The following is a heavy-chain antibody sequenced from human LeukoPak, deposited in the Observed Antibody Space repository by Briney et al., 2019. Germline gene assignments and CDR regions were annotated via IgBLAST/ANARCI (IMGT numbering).Heavy chain of an antibody. V-gene: IGHV3-23*01. Sequence: GGSLRLSCAASGFTFSSYAMSWVRQAPGKGLEWVSAISGSGGSTYYADPVKGRFTISRDNSKNTLYLQMNSLRAEDTAVYYCAKARNVLRYFDWLVDYWGQGTLVTVSS. CDR2: ISGSGGST. CDR1: GFTFSSYA. D-gene: IGHD3-9*01. J-gene: IGHJ4*02. CDR3: AKARNVLRYFDWLVDY.